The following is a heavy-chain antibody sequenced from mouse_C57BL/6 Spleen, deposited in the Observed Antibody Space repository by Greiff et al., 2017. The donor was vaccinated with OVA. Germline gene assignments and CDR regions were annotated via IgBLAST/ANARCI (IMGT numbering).Heavy chain of an antibody. Sequence: EVQRVESGPVLVKPGPSVKISCKASGFTFTDYYMHWVKQSHGKSLEWIGLVYPYNGGTSYNQKFKGKATLTVDTSSSTAYMELNSLTSEDSAVYYCARSRITTVVATDFDYWGQGTTLTVSS. CDR3: ARSRITTVVATDFDY. CDR1: GFTFTDYY. D-gene: IGHD1-1*01. J-gene: IGHJ2*01. CDR2: VYPYNGGT. V-gene: IGHV1-36*01.